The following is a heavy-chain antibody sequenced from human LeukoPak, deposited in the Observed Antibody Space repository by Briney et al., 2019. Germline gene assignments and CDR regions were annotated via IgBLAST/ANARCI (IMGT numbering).Heavy chain of an antibody. CDR3: AKDGGGYCNNSSC. CDR2: ISDSGDKP. V-gene: IGHV3-23*01. D-gene: IGHD2-2*01. CDR1: GFTFSNYA. Sequence: GGSXRLSCAASGFTFSNYAMSWVRQAPGKGLECVSAISDSGDKPDYADSVRGRFTIYRDNSKDTLYLQMNSLGAADTAVYYCAKDGGGYCNNSSCWGQGTLVTVSS. J-gene: IGHJ4*02.